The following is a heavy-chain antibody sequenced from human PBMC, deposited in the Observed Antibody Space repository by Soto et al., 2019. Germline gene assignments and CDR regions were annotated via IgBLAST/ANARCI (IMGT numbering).Heavy chain of an antibody. CDR2: IYHSGST. D-gene: IGHD2-2*01. J-gene: IGHJ5*02. CDR3: ARGVGENWFDP. Sequence: PSETLSLTCAVSGGSISSGGYSWSWIRQPPGKGLEWIGYIYHSGSTYYNPSLKSRVTISVDRSKNQFSLKLSSVTAADTAVYYCARGVGENWFDPWGQGTLVTVSS. CDR1: GGSISSGGYS. V-gene: IGHV4-30-2*01.